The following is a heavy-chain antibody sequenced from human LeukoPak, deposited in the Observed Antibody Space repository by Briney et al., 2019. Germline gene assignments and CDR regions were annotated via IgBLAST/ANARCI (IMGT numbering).Heavy chain of an antibody. CDR2: INHSGST. CDR1: GGSFSGYY. J-gene: IGHJ4*02. V-gene: IGHV4-34*01. CDR3: ARRGSYYYDSSGYYPFDY. D-gene: IGHD3-22*01. Sequence: SETLSFTCAVYGGSFSGYYWSWIRQPPGKGLEWIGEINHSGSTNYNPSLKSRVTISVDTSKNQFSLKLSSVTAADTAVYYCARRGSYYYDSSGYYPFDYWGQGTLVTVSS.